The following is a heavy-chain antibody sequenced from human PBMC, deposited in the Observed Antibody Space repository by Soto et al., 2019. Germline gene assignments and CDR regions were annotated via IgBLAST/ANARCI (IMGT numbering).Heavy chain of an antibody. J-gene: IGHJ6*02. V-gene: IGHV3-30*18. D-gene: IGHD3-3*01. CDR1: GFTFSSYG. Sequence: QVQLVESGGGVVQPGRSLRLSCAASGFTFSSYGMHWVRQAPGKGLEWVAVISYDGSNKNYADSVKGRFTISRDNSKNTQYLQMNSLRDEDTGVYYCAKEVWSGPMDVWGRGTTVTVSS. CDR3: AKEVWSGPMDV. CDR2: ISYDGSNK.